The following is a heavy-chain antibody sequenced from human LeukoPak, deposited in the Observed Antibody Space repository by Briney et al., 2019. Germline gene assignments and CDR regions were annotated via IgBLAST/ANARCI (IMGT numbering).Heavy chain of an antibody. CDR3: ARALWGATPFDP. CDR2: INAGNGNT. V-gene: IGHV1-3*01. J-gene: IGHJ5*02. CDR1: GYTFTSYA. Sequence: ASVKVSCKASGYTFTSYAMHWVRQAPGQRLEWMGWINAGNGNTKYSQKFQGRVTITRDTSASTAYMELSSLRSEDTAVYYCARALWGATPFDPWGQGTLVTVSS. D-gene: IGHD1-26*01.